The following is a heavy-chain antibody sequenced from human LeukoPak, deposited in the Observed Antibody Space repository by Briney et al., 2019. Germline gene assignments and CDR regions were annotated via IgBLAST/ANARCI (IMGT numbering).Heavy chain of an antibody. CDR3: ARDVGILTGYPMGDAFDI. CDR2: MNPNSGNT. V-gene: IGHV1-8*01. D-gene: IGHD3-9*01. Sequence: GASVKVSCKASGYTFTSYDINWVRQATGQGLEWMGWMNPNSGNTGYAQKFQGRVTMTRNTSISTAYMELSSLRSEDTAVYYCARDVGILTGYPMGDAFDIWGQGTMVTVSS. CDR1: GYTFTSYD. J-gene: IGHJ3*02.